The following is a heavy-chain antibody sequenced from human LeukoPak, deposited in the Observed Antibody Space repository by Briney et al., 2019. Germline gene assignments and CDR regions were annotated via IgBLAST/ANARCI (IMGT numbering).Heavy chain of an antibody. CDR2: ITQDGSEK. D-gene: IGHD3-16*01. Sequence: GGSLRLSCAASGFTFSSYSMNWVRQAPGKGLEWVANITQDGSEKYYVDSVKGRFTISRDNAKNSLYLQMNSLRAEDTAVYYCAREGGYYFDYWGQGTLVTVSS. J-gene: IGHJ4*02. CDR1: GFTFSSYS. CDR3: AREGGYYFDY. V-gene: IGHV3-7*01.